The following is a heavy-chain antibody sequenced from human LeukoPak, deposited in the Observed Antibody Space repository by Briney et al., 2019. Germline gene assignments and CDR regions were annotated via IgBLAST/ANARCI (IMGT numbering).Heavy chain of an antibody. D-gene: IGHD1-26*01. CDR2: IYYSGST. Sequence: SETLSLTCTVSGGSFSSSSYYWGWIRQPPGKGLRWIGSIYYSGSTYYNPSLKNRVAISVDTPKNQFSLKLSSVTAADTAMYYCARGGLRYSGFPYYMDVWGKGTTVAVSS. CDR3: ARGGLRYSGFPYYMDV. V-gene: IGHV4-39*01. J-gene: IGHJ6*03. CDR1: GGSFSSSSYY.